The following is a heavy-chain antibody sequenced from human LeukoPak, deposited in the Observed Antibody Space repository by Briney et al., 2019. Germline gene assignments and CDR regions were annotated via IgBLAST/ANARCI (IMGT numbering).Heavy chain of an antibody. V-gene: IGHV3-33*01. CDR3: ARSVVLGAYLRGAYYFDS. Sequence: PGRSLRLSCAASGFTFSSYGMHRVRQAPGKGLEWVAVIWYDGSNKYYADSVKGRFTISRDNSKNTLYLQMNSLRVEDTAVYYCARSVVLGAYLRGAYYFDSWGQGTLVTVSS. J-gene: IGHJ4*02. D-gene: IGHD3-16*01. CDR2: IWYDGSNK. CDR1: GFTFSSYG.